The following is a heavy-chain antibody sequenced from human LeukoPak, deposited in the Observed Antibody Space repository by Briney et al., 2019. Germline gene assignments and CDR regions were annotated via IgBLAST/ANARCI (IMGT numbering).Heavy chain of an antibody. CDR3: ARTTYYYDSSGYYTPPHFDY. V-gene: IGHV1-2*06. D-gene: IGHD3-22*01. Sequence: ASVKVSCKVSGYTFTGYYMHWVRQAPGQGLEWMGRINPNSGGMNYAQKFQGRVTMTRDTSISTAYMELSRLRSDDTAVYYCARTTYYYDSSGYYTPPHFDYWGQGTLVTVSS. CDR2: INPNSGGM. J-gene: IGHJ4*02. CDR1: GYTFTGYY.